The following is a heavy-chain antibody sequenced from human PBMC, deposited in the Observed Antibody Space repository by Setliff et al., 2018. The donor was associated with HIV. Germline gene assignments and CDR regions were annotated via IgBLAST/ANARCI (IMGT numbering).Heavy chain of an antibody. CDR2: IYASGST. V-gene: IGHV4-59*12. D-gene: IGHD2-2*01. Sequence: PSETLSLTCAVSGGSMRSYYWSWIRQTPGKGLEWIGYIYASGSTKYNPSLESRVTISVDTSKNQFSLKLSSVTAADTAVYYCARDGPHCITSSCPGAWFDPWGQGTLVTVSS. J-gene: IGHJ5*02. CDR1: GGSMRSYY. CDR3: ARDGPHCITSSCPGAWFDP.